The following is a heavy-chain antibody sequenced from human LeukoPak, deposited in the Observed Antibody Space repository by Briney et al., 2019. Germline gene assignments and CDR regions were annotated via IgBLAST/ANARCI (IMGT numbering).Heavy chain of an antibody. CDR3: ARDGPVDTATPIDY. V-gene: IGHV1-18*01. D-gene: IGHD5-18*01. J-gene: IGHJ4*02. Sequence: GASVKVSCKASGYTFTSYGISWVRQAPGQGLEWMGWISAYNGNTNHAQKLQGRVTMTTDTSTSTAYMELRSLRSDDTAVYYCARDGPVDTATPIDYWGQGTLVTVSS. CDR1: GYTFTSYG. CDR2: ISAYNGNT.